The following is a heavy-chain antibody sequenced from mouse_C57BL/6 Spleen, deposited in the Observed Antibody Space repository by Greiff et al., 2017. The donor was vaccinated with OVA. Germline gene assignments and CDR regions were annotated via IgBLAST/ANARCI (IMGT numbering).Heavy chain of an antibody. CDR1: GFTFSDYG. CDR2: ISSGSSTI. D-gene: IGHD1-1*01. V-gene: IGHV5-17*01. CDR3: ARDYYGSSYQFAY. J-gene: IGHJ3*01. Sequence: EVKLVESGGGLVKPGGSLKLSCAASGFTFSDYGMHWVRQAPEKGLEWVAYISSGSSTIYYADTVKGRFTISRDNAKNTLFLQMTSLRSEDTAMYSCARDYYGSSYQFAYWGQGALVTVSA.